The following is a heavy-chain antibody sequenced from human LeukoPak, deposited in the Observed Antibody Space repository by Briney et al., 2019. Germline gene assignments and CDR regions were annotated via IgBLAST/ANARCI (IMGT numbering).Heavy chain of an antibody. D-gene: IGHD6-6*01. J-gene: IGHJ4*02. CDR2: ISGSGGST. CDR1: VFTLSSYA. Sequence: VGSLRLSCAASVFTLSSYAMSWVRQAPARGLEWVSAISGSGGSTYYADSVKGRFTISRDNSKNTLYLQMTSLRAEDTAVYYCAKRETIPWSIAAPPGVLAFDYWGQGTLVTVSS. V-gene: IGHV3-23*01. CDR3: AKRETIPWSIAAPPGVLAFDY.